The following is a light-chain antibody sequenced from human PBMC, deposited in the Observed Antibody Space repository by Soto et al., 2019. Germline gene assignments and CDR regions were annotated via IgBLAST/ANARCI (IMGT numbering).Light chain of an antibody. J-gene: IGKJ1*01. CDR3: QQYNNWPRT. CDR1: ETVSTN. Sequence: ETVLTQSPAILSVSPGERVTLSCRASETVSTNLAWYQQRPGQAPRLLIYDVSTGATGIPARFSGRRSGTEFTLTISSLQSEDFAVYYRQQYNNWPRTFGQGTKVDIK. V-gene: IGKV3-15*01. CDR2: DVS.